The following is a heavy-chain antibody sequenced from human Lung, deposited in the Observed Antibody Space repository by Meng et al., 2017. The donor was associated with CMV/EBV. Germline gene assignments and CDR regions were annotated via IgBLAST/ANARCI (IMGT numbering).Heavy chain of an antibody. J-gene: IGHJ3*01. CDR2: ITISGSK. D-gene: IGHD2-2*01. CDR1: GFPFSDHY. V-gene: IGHV3-11*01. CDR3: ARDHGRTSDAFDV. Sequence: LXLTXAASGFPFSDHYMAWIRQAPGKGLEWISHITISGSKNYANSVKGRFTISRDNAKNSLYLEMNSLRADDTAVYYCARDHGRTSDAFDVWGPGPVVTVSS.